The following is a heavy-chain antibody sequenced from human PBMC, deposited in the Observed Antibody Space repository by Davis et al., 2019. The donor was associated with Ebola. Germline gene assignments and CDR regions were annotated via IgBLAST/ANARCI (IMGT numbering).Heavy chain of an antibody. D-gene: IGHD6-6*01. V-gene: IGHV3-30*18. CDR3: AKGARSSSAY. CDR2: ISYDGSNK. CDR1: GFTFSGYW. Sequence: GESLKISCAASGFTFSGYWMSWVRQAPGKGLEWVAVISYDGSNKYYADSVKGRFTISRDNSKNTLYLQMNSLRAEDTAVYYCAKGARSSSAYWGQGTLVTVSS. J-gene: IGHJ4*02.